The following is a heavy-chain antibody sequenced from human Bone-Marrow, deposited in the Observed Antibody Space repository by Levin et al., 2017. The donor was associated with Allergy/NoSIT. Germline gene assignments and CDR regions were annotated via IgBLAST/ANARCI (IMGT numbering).Heavy chain of an antibody. CDR3: ARNVAVTANGY. CDR1: GVTVSNNY. D-gene: IGHD2-21*02. J-gene: IGHJ4*02. CDR2: IYSGGST. Sequence: GGSLRLSCAASGVTVSNNYMSWVRQAPGKGLEWISLIYSGGSTDYADSVKGRFIISRDSSKNTLYLQMNSLRAEDTAMYYCARNVAVTANGYWGQGTLVTVSS. V-gene: IGHV3-66*01.